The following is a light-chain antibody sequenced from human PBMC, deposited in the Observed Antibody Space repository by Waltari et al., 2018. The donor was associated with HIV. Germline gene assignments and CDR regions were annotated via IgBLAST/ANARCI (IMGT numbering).Light chain of an antibody. J-gene: IGLJ3*02. Sequence: QSALTQPRSVSGSPGQSVTISCTGTSSDVGGYDSVSWYLQHPGKVPKLIIYEVIERPSGVPDRFSGSKSGNTASLTISRLQTEDEADYFCCSYAGTYTYVLFGGGTKLTVL. CDR2: EVI. V-gene: IGLV2-11*01. CDR1: SSDVGGYDS. CDR3: CSYAGTYTYVL.